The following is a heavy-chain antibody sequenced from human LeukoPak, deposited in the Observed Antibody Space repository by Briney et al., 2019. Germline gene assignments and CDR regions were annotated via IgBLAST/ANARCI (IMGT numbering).Heavy chain of an antibody. J-gene: IGHJ4*02. CDR3: ARGYSGYRNDY. CDR1: GGTFSSYA. CDR2: IIPIFGTA. D-gene: IGHD5-12*01. V-gene: IGHV1-69*01. Sequence: SVKVSCKASGGTFSSYAINWVRQAPGQGLEWMGGIIPIFGTANYAQKFQGRVTITADEPTSTAYMELSSLRSEDTAVYYCARGYSGYRNDYWGQGTLVTVSS.